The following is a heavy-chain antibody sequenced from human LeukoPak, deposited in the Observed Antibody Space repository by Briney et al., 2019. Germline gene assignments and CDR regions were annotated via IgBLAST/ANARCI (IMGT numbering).Heavy chain of an antibody. D-gene: IGHD3-9*01. CDR2: IYYSGST. V-gene: IGHV4-59*01. CDR3: ARFRGEEYYDILTGYSYYYYYMDV. CDR1: GGSISSYY. Sequence: SETLSLTCTVSGGSISSYYWSWIRQPPGKGLEWIGYIYYSGSTNYNPSLKSRVTISVETSKNQFSLKLSSVTAADTAVYYCARFRGEEYYDILTGYSYYYYYMDVWGKGTTVTISS. J-gene: IGHJ6*03.